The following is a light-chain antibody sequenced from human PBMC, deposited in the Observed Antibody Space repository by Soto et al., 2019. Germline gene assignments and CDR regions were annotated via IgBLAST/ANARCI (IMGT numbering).Light chain of an antibody. CDR2: AAS. Sequence: DIQMTQSPSSLSASVGDRVTITCRASQSISSYLNWYQQKPGKAPKLLIYAASSLQSGVPSRLSGSGSGPDFTLTISSLKPHDFATYACPQRYSTPWTFGQGTQVEIK. J-gene: IGKJ1*01. V-gene: IGKV1-39*01. CDR3: PQRYSTPWT. CDR1: QSISSY.